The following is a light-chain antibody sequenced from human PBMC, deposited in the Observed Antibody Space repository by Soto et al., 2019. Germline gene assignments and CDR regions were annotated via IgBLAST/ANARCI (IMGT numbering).Light chain of an antibody. CDR2: EVS. V-gene: IGLV2-14*01. J-gene: IGLJ3*02. CDR1: SSDIGGYNY. Sequence: QSALTQPASVSGSPGQSITISCTGTSSDIGGYNYVSWYQQHPGKAPKLMIYEVSNRPSGVSNRFSGSKSGNTASLTISGLQAEDEAEYYCSSYTSSSTWVFGGGTPLTVL. CDR3: SSYTSSSTWV.